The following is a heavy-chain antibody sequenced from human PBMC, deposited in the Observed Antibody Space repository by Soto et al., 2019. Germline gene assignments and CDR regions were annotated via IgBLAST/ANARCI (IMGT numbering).Heavy chain of an antibody. J-gene: IGHJ4*02. Sequence: GGSLRLSCAASGLTFRTYAMSWVRQAPGRGLEWVSAISDSGDNTYYADSVKGRFTISTDNSKDRLYLHMNSLRAEDTIVYYCVKDRSTSDWYGYFDWWGQGTLVTVSS. CDR2: ISDSGDNT. D-gene: IGHD6-19*01. CDR1: GLTFRTYA. V-gene: IGHV3-23*01. CDR3: VKDRSTSDWYGYFDW.